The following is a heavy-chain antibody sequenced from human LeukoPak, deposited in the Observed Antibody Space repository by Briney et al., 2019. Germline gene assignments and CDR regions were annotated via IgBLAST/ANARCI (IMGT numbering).Heavy chain of an antibody. CDR1: GYSFTSYW. Sequence: GESLKIPCKGSGYSFTSYWIGWVRQMPGKGLEWMGIIYPGDSDTRYSPSFQGQVTISADKSISTAYLQWSSLKASDTAMYYCARPMRHGDYVGYFDYWGQGTLVTVSS. J-gene: IGHJ4*02. D-gene: IGHD4-17*01. CDR2: IYPGDSDT. V-gene: IGHV5-51*01. CDR3: ARPMRHGDYVGYFDY.